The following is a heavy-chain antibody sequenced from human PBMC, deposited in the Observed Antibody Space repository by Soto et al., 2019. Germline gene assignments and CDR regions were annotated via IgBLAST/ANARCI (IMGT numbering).Heavy chain of an antibody. CDR1: GGSISSYY. CDR3: ARRYGYSFDY. CDR2: IYYSGST. D-gene: IGHD1-1*01. V-gene: IGHV4-59*08. J-gene: IGHJ4*02. Sequence: SETLSLTCTVSGGSISSYYWSWIRQPPGKGLECIGYIYYSGSTNYNPPLKSRVTISVDTSKNQFSLKLSSVTAADTAVYYCARRYGYSFDYWGQGTLVTVSS.